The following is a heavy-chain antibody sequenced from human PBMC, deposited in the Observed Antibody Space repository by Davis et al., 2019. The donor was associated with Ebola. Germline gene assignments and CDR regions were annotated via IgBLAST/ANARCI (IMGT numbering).Heavy chain of an antibody. Sequence: PSETLSLTCEAFAFSFGIYGMHWVRQAPGKGLEWVASMSYHGSHTSYIDSVKGRFTISRDNSKNTLYLHMNSLGAEDTAVYVWAKEYCPNSGPYCTYFEVWGQGTQVTVSS. D-gene: IGHD3-10*01. J-gene: IGHJ4*02. CDR2: MSYHGSHT. V-gene: IGHV3-30*18. CDR1: AFSFGIYG. CDR3: AKEYCPNSGPYCTYFEV.